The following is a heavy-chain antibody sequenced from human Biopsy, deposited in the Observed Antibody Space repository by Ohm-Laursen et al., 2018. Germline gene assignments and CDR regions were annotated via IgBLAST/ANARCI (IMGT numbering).Heavy chain of an antibody. V-gene: IGHV3-30*03. CDR1: GFTFTSYA. J-gene: IGHJ3*02. CDR3: ARDGIVGARFNAFDI. Sequence: SLRLSCAASGFTFTSYAMHWVRQAPGKGLEWVAVISYDGSGEYYADSLQGRFTISRDNAKNSLYLQMNSLRAEDTAVYYCARDGIVGARFNAFDIWGQGTMVTVSS. D-gene: IGHD1-26*01. CDR2: ISYDGSGE.